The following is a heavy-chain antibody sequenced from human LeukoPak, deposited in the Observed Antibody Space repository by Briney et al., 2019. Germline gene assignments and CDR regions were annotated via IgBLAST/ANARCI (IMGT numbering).Heavy chain of an antibody. J-gene: IGHJ5*02. CDR2: ISGSGVGT. D-gene: IGHD6-13*01. CDR3: ARDSSSWRYNWFDP. V-gene: IGHV3-23*01. CDR1: GFTFSSYT. Sequence: PGGSLRLSCAASGFTFSSYTMNWVRQAPGKGLEWVSAISGSGVGTYYADSVKGRFTISRDNAKNTLYLQMNSLRAEDTAVYYCARDSSSWRYNWFDPWGQGTLVTVAS.